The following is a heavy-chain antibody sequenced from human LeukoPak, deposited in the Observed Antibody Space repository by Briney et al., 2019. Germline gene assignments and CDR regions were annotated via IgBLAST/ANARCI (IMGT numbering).Heavy chain of an antibody. CDR1: GYTFTSYG. J-gene: IGHJ4*02. D-gene: IGHD2-15*01. V-gene: IGHV1-18*01. CDR3: ARDLGGY. CDR2: ISAYNGNT. Sequence: ASVKLSFKASGYTFTSYGISWGWLAPGQGQGWMGWISAYNGNTNYAQKLQGRVTMTTDTSTSTAYMELRSLRSDDTAVYYCARDLGGYWGQGTLVTVSS.